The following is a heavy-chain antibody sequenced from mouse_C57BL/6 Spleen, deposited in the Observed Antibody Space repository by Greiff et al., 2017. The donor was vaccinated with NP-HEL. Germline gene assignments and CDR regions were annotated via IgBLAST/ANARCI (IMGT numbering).Heavy chain of an antibody. J-gene: IGHJ4*01. CDR3: ARRGSHAMDY. D-gene: IGHD1-1*02. CDR2: IYPGDGDT. Sequence: QVQLKESGPELVKPGASVKISCKASGYAFSSSWMNWVKQRPGKGLEWIGLIYPGDGDTNYNGKFKGKATLTADKSSSTAYMQLSSLTSEGSAIYFCARRGSHAMDYWGQGTSVTVSS. CDR1: GYAFSSSW. V-gene: IGHV1-82*01.